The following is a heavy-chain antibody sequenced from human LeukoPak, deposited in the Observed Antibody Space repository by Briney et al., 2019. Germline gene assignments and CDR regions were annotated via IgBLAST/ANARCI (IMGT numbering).Heavy chain of an antibody. V-gene: IGHV4-59*08. CDR2: IYVSGAT. Sequence: SETLSLTCTVSGGSISGYYWSWIRQSPGRALEWIGYIYVSGATRYNPSLESRVSISEDTSKNQFSLRLSSVTAADTAVYSCARHPTEYYDSSGFAFDLWGQGTMVTVSS. CDR3: ARHPTEYYDSSGFAFDL. CDR1: GGSISGYY. J-gene: IGHJ3*01. D-gene: IGHD3-22*01.